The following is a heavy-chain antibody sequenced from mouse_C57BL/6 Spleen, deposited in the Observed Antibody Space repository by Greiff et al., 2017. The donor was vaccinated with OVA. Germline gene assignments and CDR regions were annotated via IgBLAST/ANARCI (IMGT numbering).Heavy chain of an antibody. Sequence: ESGPGLVKPSQSLSLTCSVTGYSITSGYYWNWIRQFPGNKLEWMGYISYDGSNNYNPSLKNRISITRDTSKNQFFLKLNSVTTEDTATYYCAAYEYFDYWGQGTTLTVSS. D-gene: IGHD2-3*01. J-gene: IGHJ2*01. CDR1: GYSITSGYY. V-gene: IGHV3-6*01. CDR3: AAYEYFDY. CDR2: ISYDGSN.